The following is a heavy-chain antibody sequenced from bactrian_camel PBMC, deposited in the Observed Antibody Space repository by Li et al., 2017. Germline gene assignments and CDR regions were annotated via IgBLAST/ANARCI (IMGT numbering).Heavy chain of an antibody. D-gene: IGHD1*01. CDR2: IGTGGGST. Sequence: DVQLVESGGGSVQAGGSLRLSCAASGYTASRLQIGWFRQAPGKEREGVALIGTGGGSTALADSVKGRFTVSRDNDKSTVYLQMNSLKPEDTAMYYCAATPYA. V-gene: IGHV3S40*01. CDR1: GYTASRLQ.